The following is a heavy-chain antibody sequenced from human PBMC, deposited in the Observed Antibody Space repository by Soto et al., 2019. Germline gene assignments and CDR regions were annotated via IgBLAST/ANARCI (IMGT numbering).Heavy chain of an antibody. Sequence: GGSLRLSCAASGFTFSSYSMNWVRQAPGKGLEWVSSISSSSSYIYYADSVKGRFTISRDNAKNSLYLQMNSLRAEDTAVYYCARGADYDFWSGYLWDYWGQGTLVTVSS. CDR1: GFTFSSYS. V-gene: IGHV3-21*01. J-gene: IGHJ4*02. CDR3: ARGADYDFWSGYLWDY. CDR2: ISSSSSYI. D-gene: IGHD3-3*01.